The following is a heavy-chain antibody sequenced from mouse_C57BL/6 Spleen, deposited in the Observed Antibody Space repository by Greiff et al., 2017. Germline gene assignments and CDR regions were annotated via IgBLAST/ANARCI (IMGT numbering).Heavy chain of an antibody. CDR1: GYTFTSYD. D-gene: IGHD2-1*01. CDR2: IYPRDGST. Sequence: QVQLQQSGPELVKPGASVKLSCTASGYTFTSYDINWVKQRPGQGLGWIGWIYPRDGSTKYNEKFMGKATLTVDTSSSTAYMVLHSLTAEDSAVYFCARVGNYVDWYFDVWGTGTTVTVSS. J-gene: IGHJ1*03. CDR3: ARVGNYVDWYFDV. V-gene: IGHV1-85*01.